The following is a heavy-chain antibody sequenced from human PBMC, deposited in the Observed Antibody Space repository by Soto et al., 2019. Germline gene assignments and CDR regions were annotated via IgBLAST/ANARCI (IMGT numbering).Heavy chain of an antibody. J-gene: IGHJ6*02. V-gene: IGHV3-13*05. Sequence: EVQLVESGGGLVQPGGSLRLSCAASGFTFRNYDMHWVRQGTGKGLEWVSGISAAGDPDYADSVEGRFTISREKAQNSFFLQMNSPTVGDTAVYYCARTDRDFYGLDVWGQGTTVIVSS. CDR3: ARTDRDFYGLDV. CDR2: ISAAGDP. CDR1: GFTFRNYD.